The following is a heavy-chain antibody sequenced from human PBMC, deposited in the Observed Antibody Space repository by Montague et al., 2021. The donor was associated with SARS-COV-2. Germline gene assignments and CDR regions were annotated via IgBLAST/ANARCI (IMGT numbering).Heavy chain of an antibody. D-gene: IGHD3-10*01. Sequence: YSGTTFINPSLESRVTISVDASKNQFSLNLTSVTAADTAVYYCARTLVRGVPKAFDIWGQGALVIVSS. CDR2: YSGTT. V-gene: IGHV4-39*01. J-gene: IGHJ3*02. CDR3: ARTLVRGVPKAFDI.